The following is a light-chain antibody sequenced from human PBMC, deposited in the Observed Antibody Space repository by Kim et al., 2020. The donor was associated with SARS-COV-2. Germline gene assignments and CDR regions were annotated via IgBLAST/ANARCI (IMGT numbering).Light chain of an antibody. CDR3: QSYDSSLSGYV. J-gene: IGLJ1*01. CDR1: SSKIGAGYY. CDR2: GNS. V-gene: IGLV1-40*01. Sequence: RVTVSCPGSSSKIGAGYYVHWYQQLPGTAPKLLIYGNSNRPSGVPDRFSGSKSGTSASLAITGLQAEDEADYYCQSYDSSLSGYVFGTGTKVTVL.